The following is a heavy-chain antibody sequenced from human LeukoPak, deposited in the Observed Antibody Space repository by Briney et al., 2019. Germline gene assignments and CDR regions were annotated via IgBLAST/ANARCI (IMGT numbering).Heavy chain of an antibody. CDR3: ARKKWAAGTRWFDP. V-gene: IGHV4-39*07. J-gene: IGHJ5*02. CDR1: GGSISSSSYY. D-gene: IGHD6-13*01. Sequence: KSSETLSLTCTVSGGSISSSSYYWGWIRQPPGKGLEWIGSIYYSGSTYYNPSLKSRVTISVDTSKNQFSLELRSVTAADRAIYYCARKKWAAGTRWFDPWGQGTLVTVSS. CDR2: IYYSGST.